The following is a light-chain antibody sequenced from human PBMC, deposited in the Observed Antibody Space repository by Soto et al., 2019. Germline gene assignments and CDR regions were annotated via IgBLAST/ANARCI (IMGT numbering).Light chain of an antibody. V-gene: IGLV2-11*01. CDR1: SSDVGDNNH. Sequence: QSVLTQPRSVSGSPGQSITISCTGTSSDVGDNNHVSWYQHHPGKAPKLLIFDVSKRPSGVPDRFSGSKSGNTASLTISGLQAEDEADYSCCSHAGSYTFVFGTGTKGTVL. CDR3: CSHAGSYTFV. J-gene: IGLJ1*01. CDR2: DVS.